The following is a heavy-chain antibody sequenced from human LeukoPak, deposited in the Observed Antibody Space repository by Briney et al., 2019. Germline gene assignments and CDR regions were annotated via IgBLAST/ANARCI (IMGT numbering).Heavy chain of an antibody. Sequence: GGSLRLSCAASGFTFSGYGMHWVRQAPGKGLEWVGFIRGKAYGATTEYAASVKGRFTISRDDSKSIAYLQMNSLKTEDTAVYYCTSSFGQLSFFDYWGQGTLVTVSS. D-gene: IGHD3-10*01. CDR2: IRGKAYGATT. J-gene: IGHJ4*02. CDR1: GFTFSGYG. CDR3: TSSFGQLSFFDY. V-gene: IGHV3-49*04.